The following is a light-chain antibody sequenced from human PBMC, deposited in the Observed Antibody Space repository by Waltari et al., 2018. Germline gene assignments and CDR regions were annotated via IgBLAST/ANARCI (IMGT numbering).Light chain of an antibody. J-gene: IGKJ1*01. Sequence: DVVMTQSPLSLPVTLGQPASISCRSSQSLIYSDGNTYLNWFQQRPGQSPRRLIYKVSNRDSGVPDRFSGSGSGTDFTLKISRVEAEDVGFCFCMQGTQWPRTFGQGTKVEIK. V-gene: IGKV2-30*01. CDR1: QSLIYSDGNTY. CDR2: KVS. CDR3: MQGTQWPRT.